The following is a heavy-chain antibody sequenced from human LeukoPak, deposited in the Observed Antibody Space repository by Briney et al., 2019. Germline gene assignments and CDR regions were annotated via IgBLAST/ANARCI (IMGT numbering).Heavy chain of an antibody. J-gene: IGHJ2*01. Sequence: PGRSLRLSCAASGFTFSSYSMNWVRQAPGKGLEWVSYISSTGNTIYYADSVKGRFTISRDSARNSLYLQMNSLRAEDTAVYYCARDVDWCFDLWGRGTLVTVPS. CDR3: ARDVDWCFDL. CDR2: ISSTGNTI. V-gene: IGHV3-48*01. CDR1: GFTFSSYS.